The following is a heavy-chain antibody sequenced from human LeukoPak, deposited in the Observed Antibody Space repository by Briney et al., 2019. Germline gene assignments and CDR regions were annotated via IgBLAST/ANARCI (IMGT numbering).Heavy chain of an antibody. CDR2: INHSGST. CDR1: GGSFSGYY. CDR3: ARGSIVVVPAGSRDYYYYMDV. J-gene: IGHJ6*03. V-gene: IGHV4-34*01. Sequence: SETLSLTCAVYGGSFSGYYWSWIRQPPGKGVEWIGEINHSGSTNYNPTLKSRVTISVDTSKNQSSLKLSSVTAADTAVYYCARGSIVVVPAGSRDYYYYMDVWGKGTTVTVSS. D-gene: IGHD2-2*01.